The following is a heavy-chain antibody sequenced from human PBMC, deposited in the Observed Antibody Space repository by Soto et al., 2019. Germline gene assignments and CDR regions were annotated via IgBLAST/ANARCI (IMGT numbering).Heavy chain of an antibody. Sequence: QVQLVQSGAEVKKPGSSVKVSCKTSGGTFSSYAINWVRQAPGQGLEWMGGIIPIFGTANYAQKFQGRITITAXTSTNXXYMELRSLRSDDTAVYYCASSPPPTVTMYSRFFDLWGRGTLVTVSS. CDR3: ASSPPPTVTMYSRFFDL. CDR2: IIPIFGTA. CDR1: GGTFSSYA. J-gene: IGHJ2*01. D-gene: IGHD4-17*01. V-gene: IGHV1-69*14.